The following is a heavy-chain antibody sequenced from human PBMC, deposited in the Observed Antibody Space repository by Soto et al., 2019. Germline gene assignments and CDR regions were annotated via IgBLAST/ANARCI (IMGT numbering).Heavy chain of an antibody. Sequence: QVQLVQSGAEVKKPGSSVRVSCKASGGTFSHHAYNWVRQAPGQGLEWMGGILPILDTSDYAQNFQDRVTVTSDEITSTAYMELSSLRSEDTAVYYCTRGSLGRPYYVDFWDQGTLVTVSS. V-gene: IGHV1-69*01. D-gene: IGHD1-26*01. J-gene: IGHJ4*02. CDR1: GGTFSHHA. CDR2: ILPILDTS. CDR3: TRGSLGRPYYVDF.